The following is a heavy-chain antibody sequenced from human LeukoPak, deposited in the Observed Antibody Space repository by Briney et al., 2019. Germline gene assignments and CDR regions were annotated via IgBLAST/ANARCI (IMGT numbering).Heavy chain of an antibody. Sequence: GESLKISCKGSGYSFTSYWIGWVRQMPGKGLEWMGIIYPGDSDTRYSPSFQGQVTISADKSISSAYLQWSSLKASDTAMYYCARRGYYDPNRDWYFDLWGRGTLVTVSS. D-gene: IGHD3-22*01. J-gene: IGHJ2*01. CDR2: IYPGDSDT. CDR3: ARRGYYDPNRDWYFDL. V-gene: IGHV5-51*01. CDR1: GYSFTSYW.